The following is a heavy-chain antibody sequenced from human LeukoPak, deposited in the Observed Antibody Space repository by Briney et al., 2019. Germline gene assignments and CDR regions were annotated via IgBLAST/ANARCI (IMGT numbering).Heavy chain of an antibody. V-gene: IGHV4-4*07. D-gene: IGHD2-15*01. J-gene: IGHJ4*02. CDR2: IHTSGTT. CDR1: NGSISSYF. CDR3: AREETTRSQRAFDY. Sequence: SETLSLTCSVSNGSISSYFWSCIRQPARKGLEWIGRIHTSGTTNYNPSLKSRVTMSVDTSKNQFSLELTSVTAADTAVYYCAREETTRSQRAFDYWGQGTLVTVSS.